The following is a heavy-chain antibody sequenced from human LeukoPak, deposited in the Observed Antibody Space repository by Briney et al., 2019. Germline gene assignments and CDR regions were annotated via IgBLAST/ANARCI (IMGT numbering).Heavy chain of an antibody. J-gene: IGHJ3*02. CDR2: ISGSGGST. V-gene: IGHV3-23*01. CDR1: GFTFSSYG. CDR3: AKDGYGSGSYEIASDAFDI. Sequence: GGSLRLSCAASGFTFSSYGMSWVRQAPGKGLEWVSAISGSGGSTYYADSVKGRFTISRDNSKNTLYLQMNSLRAEDTAVYYCAKDGYGSGSYEIASDAFDIWGQGTMVTVSS. D-gene: IGHD3-10*01.